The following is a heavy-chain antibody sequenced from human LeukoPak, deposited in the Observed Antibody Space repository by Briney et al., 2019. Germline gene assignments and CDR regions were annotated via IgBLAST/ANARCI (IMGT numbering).Heavy chain of an antibody. CDR1: GFTFSSYA. V-gene: IGHV3-23*01. Sequence: PGGSLRLSCAASGFTFSSYAMNWVRQAPGKGLEWVAMISGGGGRTYYADSVKGRFTISRDNSKNTLYLQMNSLRAEDKAVYYCAKDLDSSGYYLGENFDYWGQGTLVTVSS. CDR3: AKDLDSSGYYLGENFDY. J-gene: IGHJ4*02. D-gene: IGHD3-22*01. CDR2: ISGGGGRT.